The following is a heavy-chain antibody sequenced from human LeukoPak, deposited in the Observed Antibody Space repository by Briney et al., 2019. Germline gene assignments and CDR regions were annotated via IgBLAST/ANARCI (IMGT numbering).Heavy chain of an antibody. CDR1: GGSISSGDYY. V-gene: IGHV4-30-4*01. CDR2: IYYSGST. D-gene: IGHD5-18*01. J-gene: IGHJ4*02. CDR3: ARGAYSYTGYFDY. Sequence: PSETLSLTCTVSGGSISSGDYYWSWIRQPPGKGLEWIGYIYYSGSTYYNPSLKSRVTISVDTSKNQFSLKLSSVTAADTAIFYCARGAYSYTGYFDYWGQGTLVTVSS.